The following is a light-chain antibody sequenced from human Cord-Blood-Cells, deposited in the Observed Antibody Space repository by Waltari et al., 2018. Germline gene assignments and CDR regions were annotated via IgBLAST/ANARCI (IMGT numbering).Light chain of an antibody. CDR1: QRVSSY. CDR3: QQRSNWPPIT. J-gene: IGKJ5*01. V-gene: IGKV3-11*01. CDR2: DAS. Sequence: EIVLTQSPATLSLSPGERATLSCRASQRVSSYLAWYQQKPGQAPRLLIYDASNRVTGIPARFSGSGSGTDFTLTISSLEPEDFAVYYCQQRSNWPPITFGQGTRLEIK.